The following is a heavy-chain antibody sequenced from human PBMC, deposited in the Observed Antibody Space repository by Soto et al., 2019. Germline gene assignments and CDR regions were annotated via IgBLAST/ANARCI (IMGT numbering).Heavy chain of an antibody. CDR3: ARTRGGPRPFSYFDY. V-gene: IGHV4-34*01. Sequence: SETLSLTGAVYGGSFSGYYWSWIRQPPGKGLEWIGEINHSGITNYNPSLKSRVTISVDTSKNQFSLKLSSVTAADTAVYYCARTRGGPRPFSYFDYLGQGTLVTFSS. CDR2: INHSGIT. J-gene: IGHJ4*02. CDR1: GGSFSGYY. D-gene: IGHD2-15*01.